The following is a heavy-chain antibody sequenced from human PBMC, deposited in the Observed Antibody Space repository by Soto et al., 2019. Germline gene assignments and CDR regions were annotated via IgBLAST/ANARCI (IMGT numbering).Heavy chain of an antibody. Sequence: SQTLSLTCAISGDSVSSSSAAWSLVRQSPSRGLEWLGRTYYRSKWYDDYAVSVRGRIAINPDTSRNLFSLQLKYVTPDDTAVYYCARSKSGSFDYWGQGTLVTVSS. CDR3: ARSKSGSFDY. V-gene: IGHV6-1*01. J-gene: IGHJ4*02. CDR1: GDSVSSSSAA. D-gene: IGHD3-3*01. CDR2: TYYRSKWYD.